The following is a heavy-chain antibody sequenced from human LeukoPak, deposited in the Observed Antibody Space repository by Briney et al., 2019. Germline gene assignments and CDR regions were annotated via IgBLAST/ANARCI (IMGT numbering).Heavy chain of an antibody. J-gene: IGHJ5*02. CDR3: ARDQHRGYCSGGSCATPWFDP. D-gene: IGHD2-15*01. CDR2: ISSSSSYI. CDR1: GFTLSSYS. Sequence: GGSLRLSCAASGFTLSSYSMNWVRQAPGKGLEWVSSISSSSSYIYYADSVKGRFTISRDNAKNSLYLQMNSLRAEDTAVYYCARDQHRGYCSGGSCATPWFDPWGQGTLVTVSS. V-gene: IGHV3-21*01.